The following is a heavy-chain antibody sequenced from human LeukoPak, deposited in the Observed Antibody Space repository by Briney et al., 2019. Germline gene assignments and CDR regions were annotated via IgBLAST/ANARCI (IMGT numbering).Heavy chain of an antibody. D-gene: IGHD3-10*01. CDR2: IYSGGST. J-gene: IGHJ4*02. CDR1: GFTVSSNY. CDR3: AKDKITLVRGVLDY. V-gene: IGHV3-66*01. Sequence: GGSLRLSCAASGFTVSSNYMSWVRQAPGKGLEWVSVIYSGGSTYYADSVKGRFTISRDNSKNTLFLQMNSLRAEDTAVYFCAKDKITLVRGVLDYWGQGTLVTVSS.